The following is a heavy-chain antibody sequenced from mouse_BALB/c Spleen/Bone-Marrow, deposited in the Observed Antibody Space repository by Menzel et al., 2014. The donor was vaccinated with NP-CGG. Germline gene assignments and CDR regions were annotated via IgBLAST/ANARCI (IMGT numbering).Heavy chain of an antibody. CDR2: ITSSGST. Sequence: EESGGRLVTPGTPLTLTCTASGFDLSSYAMGWVRQAPGKGLEYIGYITSSGSTYYASWVNGRFTISKTSTTVDLKMTSLTAEDTATYFCVRSYIHNNNVYKLWGQGTLVTVS. CDR1: GFDLSSYA. CDR3: VRSYIHNNNVYKL. V-gene: IGHV5-6-5*01. D-gene: IGHD1-1*01. J-gene: IGHJ3*02.